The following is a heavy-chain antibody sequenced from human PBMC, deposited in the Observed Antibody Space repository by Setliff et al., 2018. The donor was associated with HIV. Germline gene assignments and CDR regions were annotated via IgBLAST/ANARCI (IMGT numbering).Heavy chain of an antibody. D-gene: IGHD6-13*01. Sequence: GASVKVSCKTSGVTFTTYSTTWVRQAPGQGLEWMGGIIPIIRSAKYAQKFQGRVTVTADKSTRTAYMELSNLRSEDTAVYYCAREVASYSSRFDAFDVWGQGTTVTVSS. CDR3: AREVASYSSRFDAFDV. CDR1: GVTFTTYS. J-gene: IGHJ3*01. CDR2: IIPIIRSA. V-gene: IGHV1-69*06.